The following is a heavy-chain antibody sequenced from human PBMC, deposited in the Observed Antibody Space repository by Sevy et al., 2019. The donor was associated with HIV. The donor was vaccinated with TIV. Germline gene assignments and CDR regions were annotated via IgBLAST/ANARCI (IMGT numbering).Heavy chain of an antibody. D-gene: IGHD3-10*01. CDR1: GFTFSYYD. Sequence: GGSLRLSCAASGFTFSYYDLNWVRQAPGKGLEWVSSISSGSSYIYYADSVMGRFTISRDNAENSLFLQMNSLRAEDTAVYYCAKDGAYYGSDGMDVWGQGTTVTVSS. J-gene: IGHJ6*02. V-gene: IGHV3-21*01. CDR2: ISSGSSYI. CDR3: AKDGAYYGSDGMDV.